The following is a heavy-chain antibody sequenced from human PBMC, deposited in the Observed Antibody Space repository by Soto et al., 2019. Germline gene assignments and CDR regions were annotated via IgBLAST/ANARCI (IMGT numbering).Heavy chain of an antibody. Sequence: SETLSLTCAVYGGSFSGYYCSWIRQPPGKGLEWIGEINHSGSTNYNPSLKSRVTISVDTSKNQFSLKLSSVTAADTAVYYCARAPRNWNYGFYYYYGMDVWGQGTTVTVSS. CDR1: GGSFSGYY. J-gene: IGHJ6*02. D-gene: IGHD1-7*01. CDR3: ARAPRNWNYGFYYYYGMDV. CDR2: INHSGST. V-gene: IGHV4-34*01.